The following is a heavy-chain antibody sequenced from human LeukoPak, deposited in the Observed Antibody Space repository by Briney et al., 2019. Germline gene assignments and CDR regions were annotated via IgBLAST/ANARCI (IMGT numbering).Heavy chain of an antibody. J-gene: IGHJ3*02. CDR1: GFTFSSYS. V-gene: IGHV3-21*01. D-gene: IGHD6-19*01. CDR2: ISSSSSYI. Sequence: PGGSLRLSCAASGFTFSSYSMNWVRQAPGKGLEWVSSISSSSSYIYYADSVKGRFTISRDNAKNSLYLQMNSLRAEDTAVYYCARSLSSGWFPDAFDIWGQGTMVTVSS. CDR3: ARSLSSGWFPDAFDI.